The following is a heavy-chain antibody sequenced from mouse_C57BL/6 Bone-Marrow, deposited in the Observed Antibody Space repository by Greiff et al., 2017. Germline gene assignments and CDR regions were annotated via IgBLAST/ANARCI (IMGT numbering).Heavy chain of an antibody. CDR1: GYTFTSYW. J-gene: IGHJ4*01. CDR2: IHPNSGST. V-gene: IGHV1-64*01. Sequence: QVQLQQPGAELVKPGASVKLSCKASGYTFTSYWMHWVKQRPGQGLEWIGMIHPNSGSTNYNEKFKSKATLPVDKSSSTAYMQLGSLTSEDSAVYYCAKSFYYPYYYAMDYWGQGTSVTVSS. D-gene: IGHD1-1*01. CDR3: AKSFYYPYYYAMDY.